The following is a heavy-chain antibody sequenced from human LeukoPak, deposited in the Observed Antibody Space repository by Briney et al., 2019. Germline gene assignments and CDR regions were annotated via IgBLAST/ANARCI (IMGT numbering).Heavy chain of an antibody. CDR3: VRGLISESSVGFDC. CDR1: GFTLTPYW. CDR2: IKQDGSEE. J-gene: IGHJ4*02. D-gene: IGHD3-3*02. Sequence: GGSLRLSCEGSGFTLTPYWMTWVRQAPGKGLEWVANIKQDGSEEYYADSVKGRFTISRDNAKNSLYLQMSSLRAEDTAVYYCVRGLISESSVGFDCWGQGTLVTVAS. V-gene: IGHV3-7*01.